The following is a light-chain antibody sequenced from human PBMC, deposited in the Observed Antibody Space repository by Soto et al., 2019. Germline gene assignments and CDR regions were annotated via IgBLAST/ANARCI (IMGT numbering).Light chain of an antibody. V-gene: IGKV1-5*03. Sequence: DIQMTQSLSTLSSSVGERVINTRRDSQTITTSLAWYQQKPGKAPTLLIYKASSLESGVQSRFSGSGSGTEFTLTITSLQPDDFATYYCQQYSRYWTFGQGTKVDLK. CDR2: KAS. CDR1: QTITTS. CDR3: QQYSRYWT. J-gene: IGKJ1*01.